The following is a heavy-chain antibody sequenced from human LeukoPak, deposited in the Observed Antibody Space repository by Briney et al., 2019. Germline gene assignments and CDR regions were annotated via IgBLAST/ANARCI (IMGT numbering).Heavy chain of an antibody. V-gene: IGHV3-23*01. CDR3: AAPYYYGSGKAFDI. J-gene: IGHJ3*02. CDR1: GFTVSSNY. Sequence: PGGSLRLSCAASGFTVSSNYMSWVRQAPGKGLEWVSAISGSGGSTYYADSVKGRFTISRDNSKNTLYLQMNSLRAEDTAVYYCAAPYYYGSGKAFDIWGQGTMVTVSS. CDR2: ISGSGGST. D-gene: IGHD3-10*01.